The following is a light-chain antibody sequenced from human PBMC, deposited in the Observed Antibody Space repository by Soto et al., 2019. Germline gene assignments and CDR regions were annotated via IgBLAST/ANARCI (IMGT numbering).Light chain of an antibody. V-gene: IGLV2-14*01. J-gene: IGLJ2*01. CDR3: SSYRSGRPLV. CDR1: SSDVGGYNY. Sequence: QSALTQPASVSGSPGPSITISCTGTSSDVGGYNYVSWYEQHPGKDPKLMIYDVSNRPSGVSNRFSGSKSGNTASLTISGLKAEDGAYYYCSSYRSGRPLVFGGGTKLTVL. CDR2: DVS.